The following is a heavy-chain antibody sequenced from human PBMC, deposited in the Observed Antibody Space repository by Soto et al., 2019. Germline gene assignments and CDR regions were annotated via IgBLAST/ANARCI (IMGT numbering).Heavy chain of an antibody. Sequence: ASVKVSCKASGHTLINYYMHWVRQAPGQGLDWLGKIDPSGNGTSYAERFQGRITPTSDTSTNTVCVELSSLRSEDTAIYYCAINYYDSSAYLYWGQGTLVTVSS. CDR1: GHTLINYY. CDR2: IDPSGNGT. J-gene: IGHJ4*02. D-gene: IGHD3-22*01. V-gene: IGHV1-46*01. CDR3: AINYYDSSAYLY.